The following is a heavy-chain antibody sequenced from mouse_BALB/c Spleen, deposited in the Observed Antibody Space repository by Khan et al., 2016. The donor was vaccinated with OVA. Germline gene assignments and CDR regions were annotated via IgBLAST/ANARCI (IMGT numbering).Heavy chain of an antibody. J-gene: IGHJ4*01. Sequence: DLVKPGASVKLSCKASGYTFTSYWINWIKQRPGQGLEWIGRIAPGSGSSSYNEMFKGKATLTLDTSSSTAYIQLSSLSSEDSAVXFGARENYDGSTAGAMDYWGQGTSVTVSS. CDR1: GYTFTSYW. D-gene: IGHD1-1*01. V-gene: IGHV1S41*01. CDR3: ARENYDGSTAGAMDY. CDR2: IAPGSGSS.